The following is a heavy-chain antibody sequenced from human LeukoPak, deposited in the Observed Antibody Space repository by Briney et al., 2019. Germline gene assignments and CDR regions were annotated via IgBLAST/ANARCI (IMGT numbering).Heavy chain of an antibody. V-gene: IGHV4-4*07. D-gene: IGHD3-22*01. CDR1: GGSISSYY. Sequence: SSETLSLTCTVSGGSISSYYWSWIRQPAGKGLEWIGRIYTSGSTNYNPSLKSRVTMSVDTSKNQFSLKPSSVTAADTAVYYCARHYYDSSGYYPQGYYYGMDVWGQGTTVTVSS. CDR2: IYTSGST. CDR3: ARHYYDSSGYYPQGYYYGMDV. J-gene: IGHJ6*02.